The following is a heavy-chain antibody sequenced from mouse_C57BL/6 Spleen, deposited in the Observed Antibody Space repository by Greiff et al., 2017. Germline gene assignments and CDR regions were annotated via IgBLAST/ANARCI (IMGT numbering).Heavy chain of an antibody. D-gene: IGHD2-12*01. J-gene: IGHJ1*03. CDR2: ISDGGSYT. Sequence: EVKVVESGGGLVKPGGSLKLSCAASGFTFSSYAMSWVRQTPEKRLEWVATISDGGSYTYYPDNVKGRFTISRDNAKNNLYLQMSHLKSEDTAMYYCARDIARYFDVWGTGTTVTVSS. V-gene: IGHV5-4*01. CDR3: ARDIARYFDV. CDR1: GFTFSSYA.